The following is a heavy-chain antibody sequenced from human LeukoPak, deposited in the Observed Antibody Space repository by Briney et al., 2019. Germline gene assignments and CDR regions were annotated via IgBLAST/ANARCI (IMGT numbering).Heavy chain of an antibody. CDR2: ISWNGDIT. Sequence: PGGSLRLSCAASGFTFDDYTMHWVRQAPGKGLEWVSLISWNGDITYYADSVQGRFTISRDNKNSLYLQMNRLRAEDTALYYCAKDAELDYWGQGTLVTVST. V-gene: IGHV3-43*01. CDR3: AKDAELDY. CDR1: GFTFDDYT. J-gene: IGHJ4*02.